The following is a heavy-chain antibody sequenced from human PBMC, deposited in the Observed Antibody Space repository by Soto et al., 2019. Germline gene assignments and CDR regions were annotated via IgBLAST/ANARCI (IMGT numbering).Heavy chain of an antibody. CDR3: ARARIGAAGTKYYFDY. CDR1: GFTFSSYA. CDR2: ISSTGASI. Sequence: GGSLRLSCAASGFTFSSYAVHWVRQAPGKGLEFVSGISSTGASIYYADSVKGRVTISRDNSKNTLYLQMGSLKVEDMAVYYCARARIGAAGTKYYFDYWGRGTLVTVSS. D-gene: IGHD6-13*01. V-gene: IGHV3-64*02. J-gene: IGHJ4*02.